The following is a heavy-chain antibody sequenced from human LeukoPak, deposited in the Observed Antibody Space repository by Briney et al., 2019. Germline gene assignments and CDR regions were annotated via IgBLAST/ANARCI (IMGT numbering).Heavy chain of an antibody. D-gene: IGHD4/OR15-4a*01. V-gene: IGHV4-39*07. Sequence: SETLSLTCSVSGDSIIGYYWGWIRQPPGKGLEWIGNIYYTGNTYYNSSLKSRVTISVDTSKNQFSLKLSSVTAADTAVYYCARRMVALYYFDYWGQGTLVTVSS. J-gene: IGHJ4*02. CDR1: GDSIIGYY. CDR2: IYYTGNT. CDR3: ARRMVALYYFDY.